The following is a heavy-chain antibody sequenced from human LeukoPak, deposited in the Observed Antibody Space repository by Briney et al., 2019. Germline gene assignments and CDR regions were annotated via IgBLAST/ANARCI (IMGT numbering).Heavy chain of an antibody. J-gene: IGHJ6*02. D-gene: IGHD3-10*01. CDR2: IDWDDDK. CDR3: ARMTLWFGELSYYYGMDV. CDR1: GFSLSTSGMC. V-gene: IGHV2-70*11. Sequence: SGPALVKPTQTLTLTCTFSGFSLSTSGMCVSWVRQPPGKALEWLARIDWDDDKYYSTSLKTRLTISKDTSKNQVVLTMTNMDPEDTATYYCARMTLWFGELSYYYGMDVWGQGTTVTVSS.